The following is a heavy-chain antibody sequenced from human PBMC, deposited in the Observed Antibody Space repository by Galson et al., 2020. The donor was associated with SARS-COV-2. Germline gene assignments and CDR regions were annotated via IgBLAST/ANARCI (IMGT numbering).Heavy chain of an antibody. CDR2: IWYDGSHK. V-gene: IGHV3-33*01. D-gene: IGHD4-4*01. Sequence: GGSLKLSCAASGFTFSSYGLHWVRQAPGKGLEWVAVIWYDGSHKYYADSVQGRFTISRDNSKNTLYLQLNSLRAEDTAVYYCARDDTVTGYYYYYMDVWGKGTTVTVSS. J-gene: IGHJ6*03. CDR1: GFTFSSYG. CDR3: ARDDTVTGYYYYYMDV.